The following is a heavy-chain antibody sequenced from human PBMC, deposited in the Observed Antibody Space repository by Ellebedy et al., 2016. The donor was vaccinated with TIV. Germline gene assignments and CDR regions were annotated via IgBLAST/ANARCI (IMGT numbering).Heavy chain of an antibody. Sequence: GGSLRLSXAASGYTFSDHYIDWVRQAPGKGLEWVANIKQDGSAKYYVDSVKGRFTISRDNAKNSVYLQMNNLRAEDTAVYYCARRYMDVWGKGTTVTVSS. CDR1: GYTFSDHY. J-gene: IGHJ6*03. CDR2: IKQDGSAK. CDR3: ARRYMDV. V-gene: IGHV3-7*01.